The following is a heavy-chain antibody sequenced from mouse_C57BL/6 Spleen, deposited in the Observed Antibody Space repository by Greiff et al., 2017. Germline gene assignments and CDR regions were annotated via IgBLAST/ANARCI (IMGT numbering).Heavy chain of an antibody. CDR1: GYTFTSYW. Sequence: QVQLKESGAELAKPGASVKLSCKASGYTFTSYWMHWVKQRPGQGLEWIGYINPSSGYTKYNQKFKDKATLTADKSSSTAYMQLSSLTYEDSAVYYCERDRGKYGYAMEDWGQGTPVTVSA. J-gene: IGHJ4*01. CDR3: ERDRGKYGYAMED. D-gene: IGHD2-1*01. CDR2: INPSSGYT. V-gene: IGHV1-7*01.